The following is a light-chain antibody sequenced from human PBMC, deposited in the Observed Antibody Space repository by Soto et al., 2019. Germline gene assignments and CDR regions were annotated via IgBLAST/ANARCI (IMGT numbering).Light chain of an antibody. CDR3: QQYNNWPGWA. V-gene: IGKV3-15*01. J-gene: IGKJ1*01. CDR2: GAS. CDR1: QSVSSN. Sequence: EIVMTQSPATLSVSPGERVTLSCRASQSVSSNLAWYQQKPGQAPRLLIYGASTRASGIPARFSGSGSGTEFTLTISSLQSEDFALYYCQQYNNWPGWAFGQGTKVEIK.